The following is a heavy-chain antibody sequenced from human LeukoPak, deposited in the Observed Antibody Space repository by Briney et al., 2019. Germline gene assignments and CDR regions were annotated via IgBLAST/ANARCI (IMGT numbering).Heavy chain of an antibody. CDR2: INPNSGAT. D-gene: IGHD2-2*01. V-gene: IGHV1-2*02. J-gene: IGHJ4*02. CDR1: GYTFSNYG. CDR3: ARAREYHLPPTDY. Sequence: ASVKVSCKASGYTFSNYGFSWVRQAPGQGLEWMGWINPNSGATNYAQKFQGRVTMTRVTSITTVYMELSRLRSDGTAVYYCARAREYHLPPTDYWGQGTLVTVSS.